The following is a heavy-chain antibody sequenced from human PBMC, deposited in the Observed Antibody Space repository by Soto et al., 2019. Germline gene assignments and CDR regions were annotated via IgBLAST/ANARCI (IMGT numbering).Heavy chain of an antibody. D-gene: IGHD5-18*01. CDR3: ASIGYSYRLVRYLDRAYLVDP. V-gene: IGHV1-69*13. Sequence: GASVKVSCKASGGTFSSYAISWVRQAPGQGLEWMGGIIPIFGTANYAQKFQGRVTITADESTSTAYMELSSLRSEDTAVYYCASIGYSYRLVRYLDRAYLVDPWGQGTMVTVYS. J-gene: IGHJ5*02. CDR1: GGTFSSYA. CDR2: IIPIFGTA.